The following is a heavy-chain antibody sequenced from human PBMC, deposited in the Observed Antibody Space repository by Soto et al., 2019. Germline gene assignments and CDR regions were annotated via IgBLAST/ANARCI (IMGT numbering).Heavy chain of an antibody. V-gene: IGHV3-11*01. J-gene: IGHJ6*03. CDR1: GFTFSDYY. Sequence: QVQLVESGGGLVKPGGSLRLSCVASGFTFSDYYMTWIRQAPGKGLEWVSYISSSGSSIADSVKGRFTISRDNAKNSLFLEMNSLRAEDTAVYYCARGRTTIFGVVIMPPYMDVWGKGTTVTVSS. D-gene: IGHD3-3*01. CDR3: ARGRTTIFGVVIMPPYMDV. CDR2: ISSSGSS.